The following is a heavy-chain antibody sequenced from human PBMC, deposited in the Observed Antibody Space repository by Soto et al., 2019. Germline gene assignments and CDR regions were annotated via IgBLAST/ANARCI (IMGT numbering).Heavy chain of an antibody. D-gene: IGHD4-17*01. Sequence: ASVKVSCKASGYTFTSYGISWVRQAPGQGLEWMGWISAYNGNTNYAQKLQGRVTMTTDTSTSTAYMELRSLRSDDTAVYYCARHDYGDYYYAFDIWGQGTMVTVSS. J-gene: IGHJ3*02. CDR1: GYTFTSYG. CDR2: ISAYNGNT. CDR3: ARHDYGDYYYAFDI. V-gene: IGHV1-18*01.